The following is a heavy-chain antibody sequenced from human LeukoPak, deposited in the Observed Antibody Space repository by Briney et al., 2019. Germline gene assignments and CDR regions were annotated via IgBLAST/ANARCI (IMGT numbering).Heavy chain of an antibody. CDR1: GYSFTGYW. D-gene: IGHD6-25*01. V-gene: IGHV5-51*01. Sequence: GESLKISCKGSGYSFTGYWIGWVRQMPGKGLEWMGIVYPGDSDTRYSPSFQGQVTISADKSITTAYLQWSSLKASGSAIYYCARRRDRGRYFDLWGRGTLVTVSS. CDR3: ARRRDRGRYFDL. J-gene: IGHJ2*01. CDR2: VYPGDSDT.